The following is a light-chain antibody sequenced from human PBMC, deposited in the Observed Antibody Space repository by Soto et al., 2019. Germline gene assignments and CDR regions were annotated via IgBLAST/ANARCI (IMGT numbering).Light chain of an antibody. CDR1: SSDVATYNY. CDR2: DVS. Sequence: QSALTQPASVSGSPGQSITISCTGTSSDVATYNYVSWYQQHPGKAPKLMIYDVSNRPSGVSNRFSGSKSGNTASLTISGLQAEDEADYYCSSYTSSSSLYVFGTGTK. V-gene: IGLV2-14*03. CDR3: SSYTSSSSLYV. J-gene: IGLJ1*01.